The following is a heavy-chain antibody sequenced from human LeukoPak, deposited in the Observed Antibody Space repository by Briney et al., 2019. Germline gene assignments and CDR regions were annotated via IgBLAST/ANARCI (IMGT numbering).Heavy chain of an antibody. V-gene: IGHV1-2*06. CDR3: ARDLARRYYYYYMDV. CDR1: GYTFTGYY. Sequence: ASVKVSFKASGYTFTGYYMHWVRPAPGQGLEWMGRINPNSGGTNYAQKFQGRVTMTRDTSISTAYMELSRLRSDDTAVYYCARDLARRYYYYYMDVWGKGTTVTVSS. CDR2: INPNSGGT. D-gene: IGHD3-3*02. J-gene: IGHJ6*03.